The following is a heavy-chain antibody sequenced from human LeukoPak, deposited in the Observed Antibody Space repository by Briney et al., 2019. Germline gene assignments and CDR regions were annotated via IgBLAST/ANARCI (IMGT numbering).Heavy chain of an antibody. CDR1: GYTFTSYG. J-gene: IGHJ4*02. V-gene: IGHV1-69*13. D-gene: IGHD2/OR15-2a*01. Sequence: ASVKVSCKASGYTFTSYGISWVRQAPGEGLEWMGGIIPIFGTANYAQKFQGRVTITADESTSTAYMELSSLRSEDTAVYYCASSPSIYYFDYWGQGTLVTVSS. CDR3: ASSPSIYYFDY. CDR2: IIPIFGTA.